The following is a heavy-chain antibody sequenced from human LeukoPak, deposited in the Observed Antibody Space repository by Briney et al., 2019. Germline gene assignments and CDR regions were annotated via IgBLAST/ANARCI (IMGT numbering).Heavy chain of an antibody. J-gene: IGHJ5*01. V-gene: IGHV4-59*08. D-gene: IGHD6-13*01. Sequence: SETLSLTCTVSGGSMDFYYWSWIRQPPGKGLEWIGYIYYSGSTNYNPSLKSRVNISVDTSKKQFSLKLSSVTAADTAVYYCARHDSSTWNNWFDSWGQGTPVTVSS. CDR2: IYYSGST. CDR3: ARHDSSTWNNWFDS. CDR1: GGSMDFYY.